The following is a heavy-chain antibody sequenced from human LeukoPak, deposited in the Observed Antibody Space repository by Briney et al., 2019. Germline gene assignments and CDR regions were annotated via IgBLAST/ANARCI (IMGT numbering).Heavy chain of an antibody. J-gene: IGHJ6*02. D-gene: IGHD3-9*01. CDR3: ATILTGYHYYYYGMDV. CDR1: GFTFSSYA. V-gene: IGHV3-23*01. CDR2: ISGSCGST. Sequence: GGSLRLSCAASGFTFSSYAMSWVRQAPGKGLEWVSAISGSCGSTYYADSLKGRFTISRDNSKNTLYLQMNSLRAEDTAVYYCATILTGYHYYYYGMDVWGQGTTVTVSS.